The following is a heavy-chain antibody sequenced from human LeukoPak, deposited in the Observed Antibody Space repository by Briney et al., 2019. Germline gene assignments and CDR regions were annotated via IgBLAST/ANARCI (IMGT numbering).Heavy chain of an antibody. CDR1: GYTFTGYY. J-gene: IGHJ5*02. CDR3: ARGVLTGQKNWFDP. Sequence: ASVKVSCKASGYTFTGYYMHWVRQAPGQGLEWMGWINPNSGGTNYAQKFQGRVTMTRDTSISTAYMELSRLRSDDTAVYYCARGVLTGQKNWFDPWGQGTLVTVSS. CDR2: INPNSGGT. V-gene: IGHV1-2*02. D-gene: IGHD7-27*01.